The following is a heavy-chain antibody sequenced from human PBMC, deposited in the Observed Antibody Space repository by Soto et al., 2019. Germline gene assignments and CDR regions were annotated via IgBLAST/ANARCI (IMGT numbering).Heavy chain of an antibody. CDR1: GGTFSSYA. V-gene: IGHV1-69*13. Sequence: SVKVSCKASGGTFSSYAISWVRQAPGQGLEWMGGIIPIFGTANYAQKFQGRVTITADESTSTAYMELSSLRSEDTAVYYCARERVDTAMAIYYYYGMDVWGQGTTVTVSS. J-gene: IGHJ6*02. D-gene: IGHD5-18*01. CDR3: ARERVDTAMAIYYYYGMDV. CDR2: IIPIFGTA.